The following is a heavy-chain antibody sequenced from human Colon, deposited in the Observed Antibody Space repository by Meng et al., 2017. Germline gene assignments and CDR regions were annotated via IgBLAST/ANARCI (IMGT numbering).Heavy chain of an antibody. J-gene: IGHJ5*02. CDR3: AGDSSGYNWLDP. D-gene: IGHD6-19*01. CDR2: IYYSGTT. CDR1: GGSLSNYY. V-gene: IGHV4-59*01. Sequence: QGQLEESGTGLVKPSETLSLTCTVSGGSLSNYYWSWIRQPPGKGLEWIGYIYYSGTTNYSPSLKSRVTISIDTSKNQFSLKLNSVTAADTAVYYCAGDSSGYNWLDPWGQGTLVTVSS.